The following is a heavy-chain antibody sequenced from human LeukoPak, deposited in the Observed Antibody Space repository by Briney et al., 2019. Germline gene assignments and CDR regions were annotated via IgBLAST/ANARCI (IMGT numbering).Heavy chain of an antibody. D-gene: IGHD1-26*01. V-gene: IGHV3-21*01. J-gene: IGHJ4*02. CDR3: ARDLEGAFDY. Sequence: GGPLRLSCAASGFTFSSYSMNWVRQAPGKGLEWVSSISSSSSYIYYADSVKGRFTISRDNAKNSLYLQMNSLRAEDTAVYYCARDLEGAFDYWGQGTLVTVSS. CDR1: GFTFSSYS. CDR2: ISSSSSYI.